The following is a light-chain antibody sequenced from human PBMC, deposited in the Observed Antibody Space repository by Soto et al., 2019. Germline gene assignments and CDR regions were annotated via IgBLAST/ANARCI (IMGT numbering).Light chain of an antibody. Sequence: DIQMTQSPSTLSASVGDRVTITCRASQSISSWLAWYQQKPGKAPKLLIYKASSLESGVPSRYRGSGSGTEFTLTINGLQPDDFATYYCEQYHSYPYTFGQGTKVDIK. J-gene: IGKJ2*01. CDR1: QSISSW. V-gene: IGKV1-5*03. CDR2: KAS. CDR3: EQYHSYPYT.